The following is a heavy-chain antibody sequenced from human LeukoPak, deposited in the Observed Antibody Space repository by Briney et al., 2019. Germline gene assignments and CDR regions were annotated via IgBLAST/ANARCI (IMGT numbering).Heavy chain of an antibody. CDR1: GFTFSSYA. D-gene: IGHD5/OR15-5a*01. CDR3: ARESTRERPGC. V-gene: IGHV3-30-3*01. CDR2: ISYDGSNK. J-gene: IGHJ4*02. Sequence: PGGSLRLSCAASGFTFSSYAMHWVRQAPGKGLEWVAVISYDGSNKYYADSVKGRFTISRDNSKNSLYLQMNSLRVEDTAVYYCARESTRERPGCWGQGTLVTVSS.